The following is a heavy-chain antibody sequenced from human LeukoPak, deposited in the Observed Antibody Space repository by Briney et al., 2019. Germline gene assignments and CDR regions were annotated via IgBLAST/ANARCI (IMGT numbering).Heavy chain of an antibody. CDR3: ARYIRYSSGSYYMDV. J-gene: IGHJ6*03. CDR2: IYYSGST. D-gene: IGHD6-19*01. CDR1: GGSISSYY. Sequence: SETLSLTCTVSGGSISSYYWSWIRQPPGKGLEWIGYIYYSGSTNYNPSLKSRVTISVDTSKNQFSLKLSSVTAADTAVYYCARYIRYSSGSYYMDVWGKGTTVTVSS. V-gene: IGHV4-59*01.